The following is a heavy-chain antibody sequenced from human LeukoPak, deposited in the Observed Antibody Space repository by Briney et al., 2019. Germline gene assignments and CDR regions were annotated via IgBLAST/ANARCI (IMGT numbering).Heavy chain of an antibody. CDR1: GYTFTSYG. CDR2: ISAYNGNT. CDR3: ARLDTNDDAVDV. Sequence: ASVKVSCKASGYTFTSYGIGWVRQAPGQGLEWMGWISAYNGNTNYAQKLQGRVTMTTDTSTSTAYMELRSLRSDDTAVYYCARLDTNDDAVDVWGQGTMVTVSS. J-gene: IGHJ3*01. V-gene: IGHV1-18*01. D-gene: IGHD5-18*01.